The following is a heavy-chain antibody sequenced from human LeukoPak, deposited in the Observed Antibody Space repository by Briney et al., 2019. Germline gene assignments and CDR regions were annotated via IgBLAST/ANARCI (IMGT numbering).Heavy chain of an antibody. D-gene: IGHD5-24*01. CDR3: ATSRDGYNSGRAGMDV. CDR1: GYTFTGYY. Sequence: ASVKVSCKASGYTFTGYYMHWVRQAPGQGLEWMGWINTNTGNPTYAQGFTGRFVFSLDTSVSTAYLQISSLKAEDTAVYYCATSRDGYNSGRAGMDVWGQGTTVTVSS. J-gene: IGHJ6*02. V-gene: IGHV7-4-1*02. CDR2: INTNTGNP.